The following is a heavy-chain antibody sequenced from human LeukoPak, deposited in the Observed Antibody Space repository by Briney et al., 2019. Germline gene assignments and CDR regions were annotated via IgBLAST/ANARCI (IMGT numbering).Heavy chain of an antibody. CDR3: ARGSLKGIYGSGSYYDY. J-gene: IGHJ4*02. D-gene: IGHD3-10*01. Sequence: PGGSLRLACVGSGFTFGIHGMNWVRQAPGKGLEWVSFTSSSSTYIKYADSLKGRFTVSRDNVKSSLYLQMSSLTAEDTAVYYCARGSLKGIYGSGSYYDYWGQGTLVTVSS. V-gene: IGHV3-21*06. CDR1: GFTFGIHG. CDR2: TSSSSTYI.